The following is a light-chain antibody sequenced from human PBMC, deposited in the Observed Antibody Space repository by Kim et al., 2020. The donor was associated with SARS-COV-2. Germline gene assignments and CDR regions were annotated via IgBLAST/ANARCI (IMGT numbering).Light chain of an antibody. J-gene: IGKJ4*01. CDR1: QSVSNY. CDR2: DVS. V-gene: IGKV3-11*01. Sequence: LLTQSPNTLFFSPGERATLSCRASQSVSNYLVWYQQRPAQAPRLLIYDVSNRATGIPARFSGSGSGTDFTLTISSLEPEDFGVYYCQQRSRWPLTFGGGTKVDIK. CDR3: QQRSRWPLT.